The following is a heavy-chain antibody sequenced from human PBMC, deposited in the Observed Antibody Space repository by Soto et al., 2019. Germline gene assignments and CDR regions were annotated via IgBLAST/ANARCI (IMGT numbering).Heavy chain of an antibody. CDR1: GFTFSSYA. Sequence: GGSLRLSCAASGFTFSSYAMSGVRQAPGKGLEWVSAISGSGGSTYYADSVKGRFTISRDNSKNTLYLQMNSLRAEDTAVYYCAKDLLPPVVPAAIIAFDIWGQGTMVTVSS. J-gene: IGHJ3*02. CDR2: ISGSGGST. V-gene: IGHV3-23*01. CDR3: AKDLLPPVVPAAIIAFDI. D-gene: IGHD2-2*02.